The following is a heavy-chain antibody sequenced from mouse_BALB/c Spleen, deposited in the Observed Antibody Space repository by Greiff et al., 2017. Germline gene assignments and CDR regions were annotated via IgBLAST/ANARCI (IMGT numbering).Heavy chain of an antibody. CDR1: GFNIKDTY. Sequence: VQLQQSGAELVKPGASVKLSCTASGFNIKDTYMHWVKQRPEQGLEWIGRIDPANGNTKYDPKFPGKATIKADTSSNTAYLQLSSLTSEDTAVYYCARNYGRAFYAMDYWGQGTSVTVSS. J-gene: IGHJ4*01. V-gene: IGHV14-3*02. D-gene: IGHD1-1*01. CDR3: ARNYGRAFYAMDY. CDR2: IDPANGNT.